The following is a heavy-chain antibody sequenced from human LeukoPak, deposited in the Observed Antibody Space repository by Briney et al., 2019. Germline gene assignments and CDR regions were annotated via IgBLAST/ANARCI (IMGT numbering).Heavy chain of an antibody. D-gene: IGHD4-23*01. Sequence: ASVKVSCKVSGYTLTELSMHWVRQAPGKGLEWMGGFDPEDGETIYAQKFQGRVTMTEDTSTDTAYMELSSLRSEDTAVYYYATVSTTVVTIYYYYGMDVWGQGTTVTVSS. J-gene: IGHJ6*02. V-gene: IGHV1-24*01. CDR3: ATVSTTVVTIYYYYGMDV. CDR1: GYTLTELS. CDR2: FDPEDGET.